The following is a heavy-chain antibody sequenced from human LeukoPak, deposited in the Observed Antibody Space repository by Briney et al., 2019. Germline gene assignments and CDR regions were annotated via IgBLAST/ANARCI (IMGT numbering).Heavy chain of an antibody. CDR1: GFTFSSYW. D-gene: IGHD4-17*01. J-gene: IGHJ4*02. CDR3: AKDDYGRS. CDR2: IRSDGSST. Sequence: GGSLRLSCAASGFTFSSYWMHWVRQAPGKGLVWVSRIRSDGSSTSYADSVKGRFTISRDNAKNTLYLQMNGLRAEDTAVYYCAKDDYGRSWGQGTLVTVSS. V-gene: IGHV3-74*01.